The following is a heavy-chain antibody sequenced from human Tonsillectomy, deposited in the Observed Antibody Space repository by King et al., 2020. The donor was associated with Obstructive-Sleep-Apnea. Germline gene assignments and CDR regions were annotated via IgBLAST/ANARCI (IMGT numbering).Heavy chain of an antibody. J-gene: IGHJ4*02. CDR1: GFTFTTYA. V-gene: IGHV3-23*04. Sequence: VQLVESGGGLVQPGGSLRLSCVASGFTFTTYAMNWVRQAPGKGLEWVSTISGSGGNTYYADSVKGRFTISRDNSKNTLYLQMHSRGAEDAAIYYCSKYQRVFVDHIFVSSWYLFDYWGQGTLVTVYS. CDR3: SKYQRVFVDHIFVSSWYLFDY. CDR2: ISGSGGNT. D-gene: IGHD6-13*01.